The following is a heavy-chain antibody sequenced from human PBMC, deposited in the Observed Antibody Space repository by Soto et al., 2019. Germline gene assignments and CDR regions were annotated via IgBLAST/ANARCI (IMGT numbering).Heavy chain of an antibody. CDR2: ISSSGDRT. V-gene: IGHV3-23*01. J-gene: IGHJ3*02. CDR3: AKYYYDSSSSRGASDI. Sequence: EGQLLESGGGLVQPGGSLRLSCAGAGFIFATYAMNWVRQAPGKGLEWVSAISSSGDRTYYADSVKGRFTVSRDNSKNPLYLLLNSLSAEDTAVYYCAKYYYDSSSSRGASDIWGQGTMVTVSS. CDR1: GFIFATYA. D-gene: IGHD3-22*01.